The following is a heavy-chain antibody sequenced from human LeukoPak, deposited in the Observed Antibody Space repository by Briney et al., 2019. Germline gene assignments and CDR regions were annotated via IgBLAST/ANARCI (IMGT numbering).Heavy chain of an antibody. J-gene: IGHJ4*02. V-gene: IGHV4-31*03. CDR2: IYYSGST. CDR1: RGSISNADYY. CDR3: ASSYYYVFDY. D-gene: IGHD3-10*02. Sequence: SETLSLTCTVSRGSISNADYYWSWIRQHPGKGLEWIGYIYYSGSTYYNPSLKSRVTISVDTSKNQFSLEVSSLTAADTAVYYCASSYYYVFDYWGQGTLVTVSS.